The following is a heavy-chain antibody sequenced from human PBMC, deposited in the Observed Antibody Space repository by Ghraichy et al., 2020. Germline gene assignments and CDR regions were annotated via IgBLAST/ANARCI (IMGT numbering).Heavy chain of an antibody. CDR1: GGSISSSSYY. J-gene: IGHJ4*02. D-gene: IGHD3-9*01. Sequence: SETLSLTCTVSGGSISSSSYYWGWIRQPPGKGLEWIGSIYYSGSTYYNPSLKSRVTISVDTSKNQSSLKLSSVTAADTAVYYCARLFWITGYSDYWGQGTLVTVSS. V-gene: IGHV4-39*01. CDR3: ARLFWITGYSDY. CDR2: IYYSGST.